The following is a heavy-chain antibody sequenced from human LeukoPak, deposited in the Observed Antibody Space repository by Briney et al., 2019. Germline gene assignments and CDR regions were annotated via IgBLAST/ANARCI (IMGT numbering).Heavy chain of an antibody. CDR3: ARAGTDGYSHFDY. CDR2: IYTSGT. V-gene: IGHV4-4*07. CDR1: GDSINSYY. D-gene: IGHD3-22*01. J-gene: IGHJ4*02. Sequence: SETLSLTCTVSGDSINSYYWSWIRQPAGKGLEWIGRIYTSGTDYNPSLKSRVTMSVDTSKNQFSLKLSSVTAADMAVYYCARAGTDGYSHFDYWGQGTLVTVSS.